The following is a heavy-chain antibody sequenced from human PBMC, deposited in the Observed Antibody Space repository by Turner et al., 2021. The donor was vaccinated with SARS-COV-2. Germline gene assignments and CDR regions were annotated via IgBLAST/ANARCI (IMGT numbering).Heavy chain of an antibody. D-gene: IGHD1-1*01. CDR2: FYKIGSI. V-gene: IGHV4-59*08. CDR1: GGSISSKS. J-gene: IGHJ6*02. CDR3: ARHQGSTSGYDHGMDV. Sequence: QVQLQESGQGLVRPSETLSLAGTVSGGSISSKSWSWLRQSPGRGLEWIGYFYKIGSIDYNPTLRSRVTISVDTSKNQRSLNLISMTAADTAVYYCARHQGSTSGYDHGMDVWGQGTAVIVSS.